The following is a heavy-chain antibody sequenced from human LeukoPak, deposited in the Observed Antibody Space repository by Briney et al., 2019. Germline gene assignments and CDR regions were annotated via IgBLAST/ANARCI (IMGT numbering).Heavy chain of an antibody. V-gene: IGHV4-30-4*01. CDR3: ARGDVTTGWYFDL. J-gene: IGHJ2*01. CDR1: GGSISSGDYY. Sequence: SQTLSLTCTVSGGSISSGDYYWSWIRQPPGTGLEWIGYIYYSGSTYYNPSLKSRVTISVDTSKNQFSLKLSSVTAADTAVYYCARGDVTTGWYFDLWGRGTLVTVSS. CDR2: IYYSGST. D-gene: IGHD4-17*01.